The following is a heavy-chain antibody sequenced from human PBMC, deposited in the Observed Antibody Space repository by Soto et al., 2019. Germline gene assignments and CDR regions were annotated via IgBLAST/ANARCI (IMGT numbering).Heavy chain of an antibody. V-gene: IGHV3-64*07. Sequence: DVQRVESGGGLVQPGGSLRLSCAVSGFTFSHYTMHWFRQAPGRRLEYGSDISSDGGTTYYADSVRGRFTISRDNSKNMLYLQMGSLRSEDTGLYLCARAEAVTIGFTIHYFLDFWGRGTLVTVSS. D-gene: IGHD4-17*01. CDR1: GFTFSHYT. CDR3: ARAEAVTIGFTIHYFLDF. CDR2: ISSDGGTT. J-gene: IGHJ4*02.